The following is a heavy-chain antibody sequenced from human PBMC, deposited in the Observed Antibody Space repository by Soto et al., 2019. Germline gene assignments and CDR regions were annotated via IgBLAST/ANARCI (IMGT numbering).Heavy chain of an antibody. V-gene: IGHV3-30*18. CDR2: ISYDGSNK. CDR1: GFTFSSYG. Sequence: PGGSLRLSCAASGFTFSSYGMHWVRQAPGKGLEWVAVISYDGSNKYYADSVKGRFTISRDNSKNTLYLQMNSLRAEDTAVYYCAKDQVLVPAASFAYGMDVWGQGTTVTVSS. D-gene: IGHD2-2*01. CDR3: AKDQVLVPAASFAYGMDV. J-gene: IGHJ6*02.